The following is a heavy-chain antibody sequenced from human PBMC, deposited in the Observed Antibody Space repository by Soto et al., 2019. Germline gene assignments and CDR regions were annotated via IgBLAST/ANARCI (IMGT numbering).Heavy chain of an antibody. J-gene: IGHJ6*02. Sequence: SVKVSCKASGGTFSSYGISWVRQAPGEGLEWTGGIIPIVGTANYAQKFQGRVTITADQFTSTAYMELSSLRSEDTAIYYCATRRNYGDYSHYSYGMDVWGQGTTVTVSS. V-gene: IGHV1-69*13. CDR2: IIPIVGTA. CDR3: ATRRNYGDYSHYSYGMDV. CDR1: GGTFSSYG. D-gene: IGHD4-17*01.